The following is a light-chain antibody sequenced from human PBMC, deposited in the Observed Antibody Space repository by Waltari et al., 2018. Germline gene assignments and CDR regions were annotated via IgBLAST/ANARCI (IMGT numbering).Light chain of an antibody. CDR1: QSVLYSSNNKNY. CDR2: WAS. J-gene: IGKJ1*01. V-gene: IGKV4-1*01. CDR3: QQYYSTPLT. Sequence: DIVMTQSPDSLAVSLGERATIHCKSSQSVLYSSNNKNYLVWYQQKPGQPPKLLIYWASTRESGVPDRFSGSGSGTDFTLTISSLQAEDGAVYYCQQYYSTPLTFGQGTKVEIK.